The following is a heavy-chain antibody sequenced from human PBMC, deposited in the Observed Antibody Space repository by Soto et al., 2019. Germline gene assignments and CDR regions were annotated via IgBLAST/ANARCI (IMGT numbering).Heavy chain of an antibody. D-gene: IGHD3-10*01. V-gene: IGHV1-18*01. CDR2: IGAYNGKK. Sequence: QVQLVQSGAEVKKPGASVKVSCKASGYTFSSYGIGWVRQAPGQGLEWMGWIGAYNGKKNYAQKFXGXVXXTRDSSTSTAYMELRSLRSDDTAVYYCARVGGSGPAYYFDYWDQGTLVTVSS. J-gene: IGHJ4*02. CDR1: GYTFSSYG. CDR3: ARVGGSGPAYYFDY.